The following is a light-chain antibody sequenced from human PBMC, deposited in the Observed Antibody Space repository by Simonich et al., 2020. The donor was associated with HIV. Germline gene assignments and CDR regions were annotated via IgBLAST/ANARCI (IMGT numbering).Light chain of an antibody. Sequence: DIQMTQSPSSLSASVGDRVTITCRASQHISSYLNWYQQKPGKAPKLLIYAASSLQSGVPSRFSGSGSGTDFTLTISSLQPEDFATYYCQQSYSTPYTFGQGTKLEIK. V-gene: IGKV1-39*01. CDR3: QQSYSTPYT. CDR1: QHISSY. CDR2: AAS. J-gene: IGKJ2*01.